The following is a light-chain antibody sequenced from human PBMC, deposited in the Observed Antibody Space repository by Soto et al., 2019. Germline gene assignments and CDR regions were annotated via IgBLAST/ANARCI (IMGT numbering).Light chain of an antibody. CDR1: QRVSSNY. Sequence: EVVLTQSPGTLSLSPGERATLSCRASQRVSSNYLAWYQQKPGQAPRLLISGASSRAAGIPDRFSGSGSETDFTLTSIRLEPEDVAVYYCQQYGSSSWTFGQGTKVDIK. V-gene: IGKV3-20*01. CDR2: GAS. CDR3: QQYGSSSWT. J-gene: IGKJ1*01.